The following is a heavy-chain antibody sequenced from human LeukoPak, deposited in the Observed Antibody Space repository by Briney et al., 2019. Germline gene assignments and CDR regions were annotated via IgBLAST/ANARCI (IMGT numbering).Heavy chain of an antibody. CDR2: ISSSGSTI. CDR3: ARDVAYSAFDY. Sequence: GGSLRLSCAASGFTFSSYEMNWVRQAPGKGLEWVSYISSSGSTIYYADSVKGRFTISRDNSKNSFYLQMSSLRAEDTGVLYCARDVAYSAFDYWGQGTLVTVSS. CDR1: GFTFSSYE. J-gene: IGHJ4*02. V-gene: IGHV3-48*03. D-gene: IGHD2-21*01.